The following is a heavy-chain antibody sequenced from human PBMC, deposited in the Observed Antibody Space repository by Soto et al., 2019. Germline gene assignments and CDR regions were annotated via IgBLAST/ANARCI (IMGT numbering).Heavy chain of an antibody. J-gene: IGHJ5*02. CDR1: GGSINSGDYY. CDR3: ARDRRWLPRGPNNWLAL. D-gene: IGHD5-12*01. CDR2: IYYDGNS. V-gene: IGHV4-30-4*01. Sequence: SETLSLTCTVSGGSINSGDYYWTWVRQPPGKGLEWIGYIYYDGNSQHNPSLKSRVTMSIDTSKNQFSLNLSSVTAADTAVYYCARDRRWLPRGPNNWLALWGQGTQATVSS.